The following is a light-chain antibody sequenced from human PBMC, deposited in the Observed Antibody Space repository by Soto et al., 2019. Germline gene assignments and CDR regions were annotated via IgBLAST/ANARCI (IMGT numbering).Light chain of an antibody. CDR1: SSNIGSNS. J-gene: IGLJ1*01. CDR2: SHY. CDR3: ASWDVILSGCV. Sequence: QSVLTQPPSASGTPGQRIPISCSGSSSNIGSNSVFCYQQLPRTAPKLLIFSHYQRPSGVPDRFSGSMSGTSASLAISGLRSEDEAVFFRASWDVILSGCVFGTGTQVTV. V-gene: IGLV1-47*02.